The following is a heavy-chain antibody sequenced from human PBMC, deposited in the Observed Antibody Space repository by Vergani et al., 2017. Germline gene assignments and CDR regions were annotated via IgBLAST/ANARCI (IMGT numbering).Heavy chain of an antibody. CDR2: IYSVGST. CDR1: GFTVSSNY. D-gene: IGHD2/OR15-2a*01. Sequence: EVQLVESGGGLVQPGGSLRLSCAASGFTVSSNYMSWVRQAPGKGLEWVSVIYSVGSTYYADSVKGRFTISRHNSKNTLDLQMNSLRAEDPAVYYCARGPFKYFDYWGQGTLVTVSS. V-gene: IGHV3-53*04. CDR3: ARGPFKYFDY. J-gene: IGHJ4*02.